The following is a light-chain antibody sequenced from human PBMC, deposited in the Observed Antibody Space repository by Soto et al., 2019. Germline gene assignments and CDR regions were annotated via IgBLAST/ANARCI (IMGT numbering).Light chain of an antibody. V-gene: IGKV3-11*01. CDR2: GAS. CDR3: QQRSNRPPALT. CDR1: QSVSSH. J-gene: IGKJ4*01. Sequence: EIELTQSPSSLSLSAEERATISCRASQSVSSHLAWFQQRPGQAPRLLIYGASNRPTGIPARFGGSGSGTNLTLTISSMEPEDDAFSYYQQRSNRPPALTFGGGTKVEIK.